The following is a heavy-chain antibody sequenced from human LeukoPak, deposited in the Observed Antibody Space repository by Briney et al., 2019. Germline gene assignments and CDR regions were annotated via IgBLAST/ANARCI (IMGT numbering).Heavy chain of an antibody. Sequence: ASVKVSCKASGYTFTGYYMHWVRQAPGQGLEWMGWINPNSGGTNYAQKFQGRVTMTRDTSISTAYMELSRLRSDDTAVYYCARSRPKQNDAFDIWGQGTMVTVSS. CDR1: GYTFTGYY. CDR2: INPNSGGT. CDR3: ARSRPKQNDAFDI. V-gene: IGHV1-2*02. D-gene: IGHD6-13*01. J-gene: IGHJ3*02.